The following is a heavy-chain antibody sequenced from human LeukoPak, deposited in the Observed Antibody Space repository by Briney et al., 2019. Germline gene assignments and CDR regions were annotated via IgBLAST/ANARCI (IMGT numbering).Heavy chain of an antibody. CDR2: IYTSGST. CDR1: GGSISSYY. V-gene: IGHV4-4*07. D-gene: IGHD7-27*01. CDR3: ARDLNLGLPPAFHI. J-gene: IGHJ3*02. Sequence: KPSETLSLTCTVSGGSISSYYWSWIRQPAGKGLEWIGRIYTSGSTNYNPSLKSRVTMSVDTSKNQSSLKLNSVTAADTAVYYCARDLNLGLPPAFHIWGQGTMVTVSS.